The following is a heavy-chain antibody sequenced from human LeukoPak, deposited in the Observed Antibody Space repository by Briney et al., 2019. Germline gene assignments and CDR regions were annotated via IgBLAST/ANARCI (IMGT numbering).Heavy chain of an antibody. CDR3: ARLEHNTFDY. CDR2: ISYSGST. V-gene: IGHV4-59*01. J-gene: IGHJ4*02. Sequence: SETLSLTCTVSGASISSYYWSWIRQPPGKGPYYIAYISYSGSTTYNPSPQSRVTISLDTSKNQFSLKLSSVTAADTAVYYCARLEHNTFDYWGQGSLVTVSS. D-gene: IGHD1-1*01. CDR1: GASISSYY.